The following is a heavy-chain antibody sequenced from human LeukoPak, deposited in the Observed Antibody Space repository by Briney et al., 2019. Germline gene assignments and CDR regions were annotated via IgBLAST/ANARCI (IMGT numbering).Heavy chain of an antibody. CDR1: GFTFSSYA. Sequence: GGSLRLSCAASGFTFSSYAMHWVRQAPGKGLEWVAVISYDGSNKYYADSVKGRFSISRDNAKNTLYLQMNSLRVEDTAVYYCARGRPHGNDYWGQGTLVTVSS. V-gene: IGHV3-30-3*01. CDR3: ARGRPHGNDY. CDR2: ISYDGSNK. D-gene: IGHD4-23*01. J-gene: IGHJ4*02.